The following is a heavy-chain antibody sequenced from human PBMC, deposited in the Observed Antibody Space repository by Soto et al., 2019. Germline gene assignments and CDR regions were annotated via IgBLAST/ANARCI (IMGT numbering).Heavy chain of an antibody. CDR1: GFTFSDSA. Sequence: GSLRPSCSVSGFTFSDSAMHWVRQASGEGLEWVGRVRSKAKTYATAYAASVKGRFTISRDDSKNTAYLQMNSLKTEDTAVYYCTPEGAGFGYWGQGTLVTVYS. J-gene: IGHJ4*02. D-gene: IGHD1-26*01. CDR2: VRSKAKTYAT. V-gene: IGHV3-73*01. CDR3: TPEGAGFGY.